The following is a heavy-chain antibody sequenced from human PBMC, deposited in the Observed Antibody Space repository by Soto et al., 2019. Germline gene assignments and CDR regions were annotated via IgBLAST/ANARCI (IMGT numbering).Heavy chain of an antibody. CDR2: ISYDGSYK. J-gene: IGHJ4*02. Sequence: QVQLVESGGGVVQPGTSLRLSCAASGFTFSTYGMHWVRQAPGKGLEWIAVISYDGSYKYYADSVKGRFTISRDNSKNTLYRQMNSLRAEDTAIYYCAKYYYDASGYRNPGYWGQGTLVTVSS. CDR3: AKYYYDASGYRNPGY. D-gene: IGHD3-22*01. CDR1: GFTFSTYG. V-gene: IGHV3-30*18.